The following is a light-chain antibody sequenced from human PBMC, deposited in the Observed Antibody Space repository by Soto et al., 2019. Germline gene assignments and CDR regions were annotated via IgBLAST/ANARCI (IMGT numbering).Light chain of an antibody. V-gene: IGLV2-14*01. J-gene: IGLJ2*01. CDR2: AVS. Sequence: QSALTQPASVSGSPGQSITISCTGTSSDVGGYNYVSWYQQHPDKAPKLMIYAVSYRPSGVSNRFSGSKSGNTASLTISGLQAEDEADYSCSSYTSSRVVVFGGGTKLTVL. CDR1: SSDVGGYNY. CDR3: SSYTSSRVVV.